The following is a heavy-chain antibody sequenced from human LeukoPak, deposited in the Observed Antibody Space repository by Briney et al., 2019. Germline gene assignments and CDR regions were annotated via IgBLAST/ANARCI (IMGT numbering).Heavy chain of an antibody. Sequence: GASVKVSCKASGYAFSGYYIHWVRQAPGQGLEWMGWINPNSGDTNYAQQFQGRVTMTRDTSISTAYMELRSLRYDDTAVYYCARDGIAARPGYWGQGTLVIVSS. D-gene: IGHD6-6*01. CDR1: GYAFSGYY. V-gene: IGHV1-2*02. CDR2: INPNSGDT. J-gene: IGHJ4*02. CDR3: ARDGIAARPGY.